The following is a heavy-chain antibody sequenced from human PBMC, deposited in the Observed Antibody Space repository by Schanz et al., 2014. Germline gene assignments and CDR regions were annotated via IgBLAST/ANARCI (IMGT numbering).Heavy chain of an antibody. D-gene: IGHD4-17*01. J-gene: IGHJ5*02. V-gene: IGHV1-69*02. CDR1: GGTFSSYS. Sequence: QVQLVQSGAEVKKPGSSVKVSCKASGGTFSSYSISWVRQAPGQGLEWMGRIIPILGIPNYAQKFQGRVTITADKSTTTAYMELNSLNSDDTAVYYCATLDYADSVSWGQGTLVTVSS. CDR3: ATLDYADSVS. CDR2: IIPILGIP.